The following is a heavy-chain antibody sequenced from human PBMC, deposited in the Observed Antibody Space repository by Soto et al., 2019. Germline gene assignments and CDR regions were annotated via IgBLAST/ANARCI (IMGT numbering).Heavy chain of an antibody. CDR2: ISGSGAVI. CDR3: VARPVPDNGHIFDY. Sequence: EVQLLESGGGLVQPGGSLRLSCAASGLIFNRYAMGWVRQAPGKGLEWVSSISGSGAVIYDADSVKGRFTISRDSSKNTLFLHMNCLRVDDTATYYCVARPVPDNGHIFDYWGRGTLVTVSS. V-gene: IGHV3-23*01. J-gene: IGHJ4*02. CDR1: GLIFNRYA. D-gene: IGHD4-17*01.